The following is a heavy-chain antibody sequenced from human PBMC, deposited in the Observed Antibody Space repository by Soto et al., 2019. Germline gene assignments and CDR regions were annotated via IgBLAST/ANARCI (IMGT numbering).Heavy chain of an antibody. J-gene: IGHJ4*02. CDR1: GFIFSSYW. CDR2: INQDGSGK. V-gene: IGHV3-7*01. D-gene: IGHD6-13*01. CDR3: VTLSFNSSWCN. Sequence: EVQLVESGGGLVQPGESLRLSCVASGFIFSSYWMTLVRQTPDKGLEWVANINQDGSGKLHVDSVKGRFTISRDNAKNSLYLQMNSLRAEDTAVDYCVTLSFNSSWCNWGPGTPGTVSS.